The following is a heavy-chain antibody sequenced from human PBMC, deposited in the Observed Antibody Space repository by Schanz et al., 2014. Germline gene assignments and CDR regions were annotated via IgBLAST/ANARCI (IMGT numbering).Heavy chain of an antibody. CDR3: AKGRGGTSSEGLDQYYGMDV. J-gene: IGHJ6*02. CDR2: IGTAGDT. Sequence: EVQLVESGGGLVQPGGSLRLSCAASGFTFSSYDMHWVRQATGKGLEWVSAIGTAGDTYYPGSVKGRFTISRDNSKNMLYLQMNSLRGEDTAVYFCAKGRGGTSSEGLDQYYGMDVWGQGTTVTVSS. CDR1: GFTFSSYD. D-gene: IGHD6-6*01. V-gene: IGHV3-13*01.